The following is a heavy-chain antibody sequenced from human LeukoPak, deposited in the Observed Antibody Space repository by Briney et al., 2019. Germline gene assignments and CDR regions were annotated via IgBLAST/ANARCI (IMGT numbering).Heavy chain of an antibody. CDR2: IIPIFGTA. J-gene: IGHJ6*03. CDR1: GGAFSSYA. Sequence: SVKVSCKASGGAFSSYAISWVRQAPGQGLEWMGRIIPIFGTANYAQKFQGRVTITTDESTSTAYMELSSLRSEDTAVYYCAVTGLYNYYYYYYMDVWGKGTTVTVSS. CDR3: AVTGLYNYYYYYYMDV. D-gene: IGHD7-27*01. V-gene: IGHV1-69*05.